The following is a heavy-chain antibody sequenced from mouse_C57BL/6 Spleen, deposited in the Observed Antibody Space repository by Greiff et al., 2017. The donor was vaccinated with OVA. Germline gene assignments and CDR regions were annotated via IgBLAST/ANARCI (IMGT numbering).Heavy chain of an antibody. V-gene: IGHV1-39*01. J-gene: IGHJ4*01. Sequence: VQLQQSGPELVKPGASVKISCKASGYSFTDYNMNWVKQSPGKSLEWIGVINPNYGTTSYNQKFKGKATLTVDQSSSTAYMQLNSLTSKDSAVYDCASDYGSSYDYAMDYWGQGTSVTVSS. CDR3: ASDYGSSYDYAMDY. CDR2: INPNYGTT. CDR1: GYSFTDYN. D-gene: IGHD1-1*01.